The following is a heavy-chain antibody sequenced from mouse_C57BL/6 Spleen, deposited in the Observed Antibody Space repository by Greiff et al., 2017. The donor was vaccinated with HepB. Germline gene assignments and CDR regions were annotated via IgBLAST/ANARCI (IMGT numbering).Heavy chain of an antibody. CDR1: GFSLSTSGMG. D-gene: IGHD2-3*01. Sequence: QVQLKESGPGILQSSQTLSLTCSFSGFSLSTSGMGVSWIRQPSGKGLEWLAHIYWDDDKRYNPSLKSRLTISKDTSRNQVFLKITSVDTADTATYYCARRLYDGYLYYAMDYWGQGTSVTVSS. J-gene: IGHJ4*01. CDR3: ARRLYDGYLYYAMDY. V-gene: IGHV8-12*01. CDR2: IYWDDDK.